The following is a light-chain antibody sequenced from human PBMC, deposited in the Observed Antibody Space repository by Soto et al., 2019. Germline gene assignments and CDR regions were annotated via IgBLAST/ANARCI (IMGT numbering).Light chain of an antibody. CDR3: SSYTSSSTLYV. J-gene: IGLJ1*01. CDR2: EVS. Sequence: QSVLTQPASVSGSPGQSITISCTGTSSDVGYYNYVSWYQQHPGKAPKLIIYEVSNRPSGVSNRFSGSKSGNTASLTISGLQAEDEADYYCSSYTSSSTLYVLGTGTKVTVL. CDR1: SSDVGYYNY. V-gene: IGLV2-14*01.